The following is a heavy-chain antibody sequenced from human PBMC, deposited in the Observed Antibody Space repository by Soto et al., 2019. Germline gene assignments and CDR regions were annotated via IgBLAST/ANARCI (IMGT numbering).Heavy chain of an antibody. Sequence: GGSLRLSCAASGFNFSSFPMHWVRQAPGKGLEWVAVVSKDGSDKHYADSVKGRFTISRDNSENTLHLQMNSLRPEDTGVYYCARSYCGDNCALDYWGQGTPVTVSS. D-gene: IGHD2-21*02. CDR3: ARSYCGDNCALDY. V-gene: IGHV3-30-3*01. J-gene: IGHJ4*02. CDR2: VSKDGSDK. CDR1: GFNFSSFP.